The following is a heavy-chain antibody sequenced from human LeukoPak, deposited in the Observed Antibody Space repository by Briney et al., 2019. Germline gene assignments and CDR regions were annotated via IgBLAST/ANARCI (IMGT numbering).Heavy chain of an antibody. V-gene: IGHV3-7*01. J-gene: IGHJ4*02. CDR2: MNQDGSEK. Sequence: GGSLRLSCAASGFTFSDSWMSWVRQAPGKGLEWVANMNQDGSEKDYVDSVKGRFTISRDNAKNSLFLQMNGLRAEDTAVYYCARRGGSSSRRSPIDYWGQGTLVTVSS. CDR1: GFTFSDSW. D-gene: IGHD6-6*01. CDR3: ARRGGSSSRRSPIDY.